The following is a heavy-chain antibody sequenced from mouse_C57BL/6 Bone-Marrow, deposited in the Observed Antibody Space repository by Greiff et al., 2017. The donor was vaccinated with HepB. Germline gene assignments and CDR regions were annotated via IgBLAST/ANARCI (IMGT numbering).Heavy chain of an antibody. D-gene: IGHD1-1*01. Sequence: EVKVEESGTVLARPGASVKMSCKTSGYTFTSYWMHWVKQRPGQGLEWIGAIYPGNSDTSYNQKFKGKAKLTAVTSASTAYRELSSLTNEDSAVYYCTSHYYGSSWDYWGQGTTLTVSS. CDR2: IYPGNSDT. V-gene: IGHV1-5*01. J-gene: IGHJ2*01. CDR1: GYTFTSYW. CDR3: TSHYYGSSWDY.